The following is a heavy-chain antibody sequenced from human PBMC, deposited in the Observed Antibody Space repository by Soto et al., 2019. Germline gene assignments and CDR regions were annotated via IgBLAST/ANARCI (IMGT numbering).Heavy chain of an antibody. CDR2: IYWNDDK. J-gene: IGHJ3*02. CDR3: AHRHELGSFDI. Sequence: SVPTLVNPTQTLTLTCTFSGFSLSTRAVGVGWIRQPPGKALEWLALIYWNDDKRYSPSLKNRLTITKDPSKNHVVLTMTNMDPVDTATYYCAHRHELGSFDIWGQGTKVTVSS. D-gene: IGHD3-10*02. CDR1: GFSLSTRAVG. V-gene: IGHV2-5*01.